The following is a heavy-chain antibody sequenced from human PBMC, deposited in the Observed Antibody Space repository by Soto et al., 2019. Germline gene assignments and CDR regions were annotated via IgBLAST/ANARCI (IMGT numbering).Heavy chain of an antibody. V-gene: IGHV3-48*01. CDR2: ISSSSSTI. Sequence: GGSLRLSCAASGFTFSSYSMNWVRQAPGKGLEWVSYISSSSSTIYYADSVKGRFTNSRDKAKNSLSLQMNSLRAEDTAAYYCARDPYCSSTSCYYYFDYWGQGTLVTVSS. CDR3: ARDPYCSSTSCYYYFDY. CDR1: GFTFSSYS. D-gene: IGHD2-2*01. J-gene: IGHJ4*02.